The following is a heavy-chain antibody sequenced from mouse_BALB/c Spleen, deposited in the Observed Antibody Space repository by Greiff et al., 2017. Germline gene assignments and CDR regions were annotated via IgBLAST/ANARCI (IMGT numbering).Heavy chain of an antibody. Sequence: VQLQQSGAELARPGASVKLSCKASGYTFTSYWMQWVKQRPGQGLEWIGAIYPGDGDTRYTQKFKGKATLTADKSSSTAYMQLSSLASEDSAVYYCARSEDRYDGAWFAYWGQGALGTGS. CDR1: GYTFTSYW. CDR3: ARSEDRYDGAWFAY. J-gene: IGHJ3*01. CDR2: IYPGDGDT. D-gene: IGHD2-14*01. V-gene: IGHV1-87*01.